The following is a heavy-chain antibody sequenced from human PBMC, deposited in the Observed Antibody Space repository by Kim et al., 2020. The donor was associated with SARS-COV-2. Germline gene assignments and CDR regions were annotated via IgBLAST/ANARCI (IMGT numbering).Heavy chain of an antibody. D-gene: IGHD6-19*01. V-gene: IGHV7-4-1*02. CDR3: ARDLEQWLVHWDY. Sequence: AQGFTGRFVFSLDTSVSTAYLQISSLKAEDTAVYYCARDLEQWLVHWDYWGQGTLVTVSS. J-gene: IGHJ4*02.